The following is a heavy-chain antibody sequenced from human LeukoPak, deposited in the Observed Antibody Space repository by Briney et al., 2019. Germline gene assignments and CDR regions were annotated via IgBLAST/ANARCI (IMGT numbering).Heavy chain of an antibody. CDR3: ARDGGSYSSSRWFDP. V-gene: IGHV4-38-2*02. D-gene: IGHD6-13*01. J-gene: IGHJ5*02. CDR1: GYSISSGYY. Sequence: SETLSLTCTVSGYSISSGYYWGWIRQPPGKGPEWVGSIYHSGSTSYNPSPKSRVTISVDTSNNQFSLKLSSVTAADTAVYYCARDGGSYSSSRWFDPWGQGTLVTVSS. CDR2: IYHSGST.